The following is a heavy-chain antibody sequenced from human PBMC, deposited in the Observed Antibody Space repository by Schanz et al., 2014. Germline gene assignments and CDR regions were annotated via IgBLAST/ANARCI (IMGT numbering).Heavy chain of an antibody. CDR3: VRDAGWAFGDYHGMDV. CDR2: ISVYHGHT. CDR1: GYTFNNHG. Sequence: QVQLVQSAPEVKKPGASVKVSCKASGYTFNNHGISWVRQAPGQGLEWMGWISVYHGHTNYAEKVHGRGTMTTDTSTSTAYMELRSLISDDTAVYYCVRDAGWAFGDYHGMDVWGQGTSVTVSS. J-gene: IGHJ6*02. V-gene: IGHV1-18*01. D-gene: IGHD3-10*01.